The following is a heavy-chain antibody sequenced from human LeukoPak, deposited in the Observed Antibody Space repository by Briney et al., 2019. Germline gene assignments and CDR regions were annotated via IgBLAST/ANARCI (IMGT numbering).Heavy chain of an antibody. CDR2: ISSSSSYI. Sequence: GGSLRLSCAASGFTFSSYSMNWVRQAPGKGLEWVSSISSSSSYIYYADSVKGRFTISRDNAKNSLYLQMNSLRAEDTAVYYCAREESTIVVVVAATMYYFDYWGQGTLVTASS. J-gene: IGHJ4*02. D-gene: IGHD2-15*01. CDR3: AREESTIVVVVAATMYYFDY. V-gene: IGHV3-21*01. CDR1: GFTFSSYS.